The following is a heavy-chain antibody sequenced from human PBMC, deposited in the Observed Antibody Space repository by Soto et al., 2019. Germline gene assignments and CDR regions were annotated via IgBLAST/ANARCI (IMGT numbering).Heavy chain of an antibody. D-gene: IGHD6-25*01. CDR1: GFTFDDYA. Sequence: VQLVESGGGLVQPGRSLRLSCAASGFTFDDYAMHWVRQAPGKGLEWVAVISYDGSNKYYADSVKGRFTISRDNSKNTLYLQMNSLRAEDTAVYYCAKEPQERYYFDYWGQGTLVTVSS. J-gene: IGHJ4*02. CDR3: AKEPQERYYFDY. CDR2: ISYDGSNK. V-gene: IGHV3-30*18.